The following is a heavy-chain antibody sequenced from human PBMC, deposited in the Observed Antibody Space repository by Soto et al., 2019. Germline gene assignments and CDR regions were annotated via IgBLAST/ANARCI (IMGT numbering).Heavy chain of an antibody. CDR2: IGPESGAT. J-gene: IGHJ4*02. D-gene: IGHD1-26*01. V-gene: IGHV1-2*02. CDR1: GYTFTGHY. CDR3: GRGRSGQIVVFY. Sequence: ASVKVSCKASGYTFTGHYIHWVRQAPEQGPEWMGEIGPESGATRYAQKFQGRVTMTRDTSITTVYMELKNLGPDDTAVYYCGRGRSGQIVVFYWRQGTPVTVSS.